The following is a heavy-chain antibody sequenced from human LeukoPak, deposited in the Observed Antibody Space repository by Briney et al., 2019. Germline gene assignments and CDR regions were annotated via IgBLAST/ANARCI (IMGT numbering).Heavy chain of an antibody. CDR1: GYTFTSYA. V-gene: IGHV7-4-1*02. CDR2: INTNTGNP. D-gene: IGHD3-9*01. CDR3: ARRRGGFDILTGYSPANWFDP. J-gene: IGHJ5*02. Sequence: ASVKVSCKASGYTFTSYAMNWARQAPGQGLEWMGWINTNTGNPTYAQGFTGRFVFSLDTSVSTAYLQISSLKAEDTAVYYCARRRGGFDILTGYSPANWFDPWGQGTLVTVSS.